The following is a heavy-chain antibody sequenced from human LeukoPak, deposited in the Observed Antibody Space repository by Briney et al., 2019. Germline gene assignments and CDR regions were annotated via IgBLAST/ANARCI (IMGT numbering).Heavy chain of an antibody. Sequence: GGSLRLSCAASGFTFDDYAMHWVRQAPGKGLEWVSGISWNSGYIGYADSVKGRFTISRDNSKNTPYLQMNSLRAEDTAVYYCARDFPLYCSSTSCYEGTDYWGQGTLVTVSS. CDR3: ARDFPLYCSSTSCYEGTDY. V-gene: IGHV3-9*01. CDR1: GFTFDDYA. J-gene: IGHJ4*02. CDR2: ISWNSGYI. D-gene: IGHD2-2*01.